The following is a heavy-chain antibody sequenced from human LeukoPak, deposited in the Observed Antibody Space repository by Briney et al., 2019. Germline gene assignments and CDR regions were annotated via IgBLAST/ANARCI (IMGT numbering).Heavy chain of an antibody. CDR2: INSDERST. CDR3: VREDREQLVPGYFDL. D-gene: IGHD6-13*01. CDR1: GFTFRSYW. V-gene: IGHV3-74*01. Sequence: GGSLRLSCAASGFTFRSYWMHWVRQGPGKGLVWVARINSDERSTRYADSVKGRFTISRDNAKNTLYLQMNSLRAEDTAVYYCVREDREQLVPGYFDLWGRGTLVTVSS. J-gene: IGHJ2*01.